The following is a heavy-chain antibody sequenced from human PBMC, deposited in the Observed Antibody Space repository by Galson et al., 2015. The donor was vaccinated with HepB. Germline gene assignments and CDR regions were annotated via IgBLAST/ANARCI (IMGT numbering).Heavy chain of an antibody. CDR1: GFTFSGSA. Sequence: SLRLSCAASGFTFSGSAMHWVRQASGRGLEWVGRIGSKANSYATAYAASVKGRFTISRDDTKNTAYMQMNSLKTEDTAVYYCTRLGDLSGYSSLWGQGTLVTVSS. D-gene: IGHD6-13*01. CDR2: IGSKANSYAT. CDR3: TRLGDLSGYSSL. J-gene: IGHJ4*02. V-gene: IGHV3-73*01.